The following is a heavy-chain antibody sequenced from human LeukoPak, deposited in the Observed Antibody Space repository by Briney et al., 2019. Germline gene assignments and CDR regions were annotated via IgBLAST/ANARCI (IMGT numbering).Heavy chain of an antibody. CDR1: GFTFSSYE. V-gene: IGHV3-48*03. D-gene: IGHD1-26*01. Sequence: GGSLRLSCAASGFTFSSYEMSWVRQAPGKGLEWVSYISSSGSTIYYADSVKGRFTISRDNAKNSLYLQMNSLRAEDTAVYYCARVVGATVVDYWGQGTLVTVSS. CDR3: ARVVGATVVDY. CDR2: ISSSGSTI. J-gene: IGHJ4*02.